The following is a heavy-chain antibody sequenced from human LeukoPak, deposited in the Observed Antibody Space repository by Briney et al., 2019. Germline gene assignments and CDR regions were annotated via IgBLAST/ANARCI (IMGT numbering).Heavy chain of an antibody. CDR1: GDSISTSNYH. J-gene: IGHJ5*02. D-gene: IGHD5-18*01. CDR2: LTYTGST. Sequence: PPETLSLTCSVSGDSISTSNYHWGWIRQPPGKGLELIGSLTYTGSTYYNPSLKSRVTISADTSKNQFSLKLTSVTAADTAVYYRARRTPATGYSYGPPWGQGTLVTVSS. CDR3: ARRTPATGYSYGPP. V-gene: IGHV4-39*01.